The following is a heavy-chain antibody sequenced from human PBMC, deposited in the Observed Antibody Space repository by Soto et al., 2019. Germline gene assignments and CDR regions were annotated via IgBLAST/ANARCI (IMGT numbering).Heavy chain of an antibody. D-gene: IGHD4-17*01. V-gene: IGHV4-39*01. CDR2: IYYSGST. CDR3: ARLVDYHGPDWFDP. J-gene: IGHJ5*02. Sequence: PSETLSLTCTVSGGSISSSSYYWGWIRQPPGKGLEWIGSIYYSGSTYYNPSLKSRVTISVDTSKNQFSLKLSSVTAADTAVYYCARLVDYHGPDWFDPWGQGTLVTVSS. CDR1: GGSISSSSYY.